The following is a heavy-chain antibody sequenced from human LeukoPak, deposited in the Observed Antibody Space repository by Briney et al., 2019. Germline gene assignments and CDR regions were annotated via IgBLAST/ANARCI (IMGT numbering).Heavy chain of an antibody. J-gene: IGHJ3*02. CDR2: IYYSGST. Sequence: LETLSLTCTVSGGSISSSSHYWGWIRQPPGKGLEWIGSIYYSGSTYSNPSLKGRVTISGDTSKNQFSLKLSSVTASDTAVYYCARHTYVVADPHDAFDIWGQGTMVTVSS. D-gene: IGHD2-15*01. CDR3: ARHTYVVADPHDAFDI. CDR1: GGSISSSSHY. V-gene: IGHV4-39*01.